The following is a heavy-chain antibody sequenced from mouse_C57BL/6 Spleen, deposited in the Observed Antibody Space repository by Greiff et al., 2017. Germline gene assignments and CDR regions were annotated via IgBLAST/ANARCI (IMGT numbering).Heavy chain of an antibody. J-gene: IGHJ4*01. CDR1: GYTFTNYW. D-gene: IGHD3-3*01. Sequence: QVQLQQSGAELVRPGTSVKMSCKASGYTFTNYWIGWAKQRPGHGLEWIGDIYPGGGYTNYNEKFKGKATLTADKSSSTAYMQFSSLTSEDSAIYYCARGTRRGARDYWGQGTSVTVSS. CDR2: IYPGGGYT. CDR3: ARGTRRGARDY. V-gene: IGHV1-63*01.